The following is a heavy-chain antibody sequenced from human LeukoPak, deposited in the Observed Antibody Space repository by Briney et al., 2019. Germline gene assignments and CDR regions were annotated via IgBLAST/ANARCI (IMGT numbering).Heavy chain of an antibody. D-gene: IGHD3-9*01. CDR1: GFTFSSYA. Sequence: GGSLRLSCAASGFTFSSYAMSWVRQAPGKGLEWVSAISGSGGSTYYADSVKGRFTISRDNSKNTLYLQMNSLRAEDTAVYYCAKSLIPYDILTGYPPVDYWGQGTLVTVSS. CDR2: ISGSGGST. CDR3: AKSLIPYDILTGYPPVDY. V-gene: IGHV3-23*01. J-gene: IGHJ4*02.